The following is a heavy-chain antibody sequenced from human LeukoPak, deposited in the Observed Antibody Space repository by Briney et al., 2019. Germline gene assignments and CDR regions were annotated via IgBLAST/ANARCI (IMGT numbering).Heavy chain of an antibody. CDR3: ARGMRNYGDEGLDY. J-gene: IGHJ4*02. CDR2: INSDGSST. Sequence: GGSLRLSCAASGFTFSSYWMHWVRQAPGKGLVWVSRINSDGSSTSYADSVKGRFTISRDNAKNTLYLQMNSLRAEDTAVYYCARGMRNYGDEGLDYWGQGTLVTVSS. V-gene: IGHV3-74*01. CDR1: GFTFSSYW. D-gene: IGHD4-17*01.